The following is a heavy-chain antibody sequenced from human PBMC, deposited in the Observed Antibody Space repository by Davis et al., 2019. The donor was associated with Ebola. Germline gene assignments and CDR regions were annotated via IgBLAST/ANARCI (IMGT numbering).Heavy chain of an antibody. CDR3: ARDLGYCSSTSCYPPRSNGMDV. CDR2: ISSSSSYI. J-gene: IGHJ6*02. CDR1: GFTFSSYS. D-gene: IGHD2-2*01. V-gene: IGHV3-21*01. Sequence: PGGSLRLSCAASGFTFSSYSMNWVRQAPGKGLEWVSSISSSSSYIYYADSVKGRFTISRDNAKNSLYLQMNSLRAEDTAVYYCARDLGYCSSTSCYPPRSNGMDVWGQGTTVTVSS.